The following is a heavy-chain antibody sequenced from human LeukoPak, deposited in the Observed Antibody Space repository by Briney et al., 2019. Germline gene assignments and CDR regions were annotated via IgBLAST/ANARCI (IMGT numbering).Heavy chain of an antibody. CDR2: MNPNSGNT. Sequence: ASVKVSCKASGYTFTSYDINWVRQATGQGLEWMGWMNPNSGNTGYAQKFQGRVTITRNTSISTAYMELSSLRSEDTAVYYCARAVSSGYNYYMDVWGKGTTVTVSS. CDR1: GYTFTSYD. J-gene: IGHJ6*03. CDR3: ARAVSSGYNYYMDV. V-gene: IGHV1-8*03. D-gene: IGHD3-22*01.